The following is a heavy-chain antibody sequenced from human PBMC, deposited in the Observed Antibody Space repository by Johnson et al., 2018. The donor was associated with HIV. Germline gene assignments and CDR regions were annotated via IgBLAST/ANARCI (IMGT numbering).Heavy chain of an antibody. J-gene: IGHJ3*02. CDR2: IGTAGDT. CDR1: GFTFSSYD. Sequence: VQLVESGGGLVQPGGSLRLSCAASGFTFSSYDMHWVRQATGKGLEWVSAIGTAGDTYYPGSVKGRVTISRDNAKNTLYLQMNSLRAEDTAVYYCARVGVGGTYYNGAFDIWGQGTMVTVSS. D-gene: IGHD3-10*01. CDR3: ARVGVGGTYYNGAFDI. V-gene: IGHV3-13*01.